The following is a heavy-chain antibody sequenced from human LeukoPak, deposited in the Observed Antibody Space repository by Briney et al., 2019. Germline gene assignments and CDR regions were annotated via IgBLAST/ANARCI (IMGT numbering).Heavy chain of an antibody. Sequence: SQTLSLTCTVSGGSISSGGYYWSWIRQPPGKGLEWIGYIYHSGSTYYNPSLKSRVTISVDTSKNQFSLKLSSVTAADTAVYYCARHLWAASFDYWGQGTLVTVSS. D-gene: IGHD2-21*01. J-gene: IGHJ4*02. CDR1: GGSISSGGYY. V-gene: IGHV4-30-2*03. CDR3: ARHLWAASFDY. CDR2: IYHSGST.